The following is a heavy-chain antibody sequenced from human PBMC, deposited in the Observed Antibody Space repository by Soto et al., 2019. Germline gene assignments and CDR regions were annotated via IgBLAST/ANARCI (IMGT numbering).Heavy chain of an antibody. CDR2: VSAGGDMT. Sequence: PXESLSLSCAASGFTFSSYAMSWVRQAPGKGLEWVSSVSAGGDMTYYSDSVKGRFTISRDNSNNALFLQMNSLRIEDTALYYCARGDSGGSASPESYYYSGLDVWGQGTTVTVSS. V-gene: IGHV3-23*01. CDR1: GFTFSSYA. CDR3: ARGDSGGSASPESYYYSGLDV. D-gene: IGHD2-15*01. J-gene: IGHJ6*02.